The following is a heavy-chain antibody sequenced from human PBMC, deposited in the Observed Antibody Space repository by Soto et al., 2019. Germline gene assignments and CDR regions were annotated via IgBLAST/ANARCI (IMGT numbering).Heavy chain of an antibody. V-gene: IGHV1-8*01. D-gene: IGHD2-2*01. Sequence: VQLEQSGAEVKMPGASVKVSCKASGYTFTSYDINWVRQATGQGLEWMGWMNPNSGNTGYAQKFQGRVTMTRNTSISTAYLELSSLRSEDTAVYYCARDIVLVPAAIAYNYYGMDVWGQGTTVTVSS. J-gene: IGHJ6*02. CDR3: ARDIVLVPAAIAYNYYGMDV. CDR1: GYTFTSYD. CDR2: MNPNSGNT.